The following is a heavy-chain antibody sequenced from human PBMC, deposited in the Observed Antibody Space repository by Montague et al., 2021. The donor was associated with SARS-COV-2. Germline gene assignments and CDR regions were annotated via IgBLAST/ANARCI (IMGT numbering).Heavy chain of an antibody. CDR1: GGSISSSSYY. CDR2: IYYSGST. D-gene: IGHD6-13*01. V-gene: IGHV4-39*07. J-gene: IGHJ6*02. Sequence: SETLSLTCTVSGGSISSSSYYWGWIRQPPGKGLEWIGSIYYSGSTYYNPSLKSRVTMSVDTSKNQFSLKLSSVTAADTAAYYCARVGRQQLVRLSGMDVWGQGTTVTVSS. CDR3: ARVGRQQLVRLSGMDV.